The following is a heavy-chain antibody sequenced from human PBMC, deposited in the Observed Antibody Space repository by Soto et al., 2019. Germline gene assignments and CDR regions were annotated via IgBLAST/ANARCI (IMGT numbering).Heavy chain of an antibody. V-gene: IGHV3-53*01. J-gene: IGHJ4*02. CDR3: ARAGSPFHSDSTGYWGFDY. CDR1: GFTFSDHQ. D-gene: IGHD3-9*01. Sequence: EVQLVESGGGLIQPGGSLRLSCAASGFTFSDHQMNWVHQAPGRGLEWVSVIYSSGTTYYGDSVKGRFTISRDNSKNTLYLQMNSLRTEDTALYYCARAGSPFHSDSTGYWGFDYWGQGTLVTVSS. CDR2: IYSSGTT.